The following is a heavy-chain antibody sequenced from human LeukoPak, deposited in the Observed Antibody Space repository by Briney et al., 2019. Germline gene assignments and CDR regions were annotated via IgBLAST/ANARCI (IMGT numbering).Heavy chain of an antibody. CDR3: ARDLDWFDP. V-gene: IGHV4-39*02. J-gene: IGHJ5*02. CDR2: IYYSGST. CDR1: GGSISSSSYY. Sequence: SETLSLTCTASGGSISSSSYYWGWIRQPPGKGLEWIGSIYYSGSTYYNPSLKSRVTISVDTSKNQFSLKLSSVTAADTAVYYCARDLDWFDPWGQGTLVTVSS.